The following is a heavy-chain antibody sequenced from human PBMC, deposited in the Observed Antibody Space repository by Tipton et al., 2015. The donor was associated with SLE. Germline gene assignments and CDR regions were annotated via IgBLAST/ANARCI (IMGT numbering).Heavy chain of an antibody. CDR1: GGSISSYY. CDR2: IYYSGST. Sequence: TLSLTCTVSGGSISSYYWSWIRQPPGKGLEWIGYIYYSGSTNYNPSLKSRVTISVDTSKNQFSLKLSSVTAADTAVYYCARGITGTKGNAFDIWGQGTMVTVSS. D-gene: IGHD1-7*01. V-gene: IGHV4-59*12. CDR3: ARGITGTKGNAFDI. J-gene: IGHJ3*02.